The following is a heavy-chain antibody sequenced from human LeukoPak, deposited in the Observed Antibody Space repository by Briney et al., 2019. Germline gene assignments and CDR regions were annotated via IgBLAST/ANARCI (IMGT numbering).Heavy chain of an antibody. D-gene: IGHD3-9*01. CDR2: ISGSGGST. J-gene: IGHJ4*02. CDR1: GFTFSSYA. Sequence: GGSLRLSCAASGFTFSSYAMSWVRQAPGKGLEWVSAISGSGGSTYYADSVKGRFTISRDNSKNTLYLQMNSLRAEDTAVYYCAKDKYDILTGYYLFDYWGQGTPVTVSS. V-gene: IGHV3-23*01. CDR3: AKDKYDILTGYYLFDY.